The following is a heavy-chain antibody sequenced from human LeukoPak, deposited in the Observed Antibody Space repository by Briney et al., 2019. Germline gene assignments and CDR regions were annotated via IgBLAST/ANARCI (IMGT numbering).Heavy chain of an antibody. J-gene: IGHJ4*02. D-gene: IGHD3-9*01. CDR2: IKKDGSEE. V-gene: IGHV3-7*01. CDR1: GFTFGTYW. Sequence: GGSLRLSCAASGFTFGTYWMNWVRQAPGKGLEWVANIKKDGSEEYYVDSVKGRFSTSRDNAKNSLSLQMNSLRVDDTAVYYCVKAGRQCMNPLLTFDYWGQGALVTVSS. CDR3: VKAGRQCMNPLLTFDY.